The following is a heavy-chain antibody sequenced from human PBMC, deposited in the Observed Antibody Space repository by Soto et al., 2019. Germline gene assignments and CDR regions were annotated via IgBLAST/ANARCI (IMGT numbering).Heavy chain of an antibody. CDR2: IIPIFDTA. D-gene: IGHD1-1*01. J-gene: IGHJ6*02. V-gene: IGHV1-69*01. Sequence: QVQLVQSGAELRKPGSSVKVSCKASGGTFSDYTINWVRQAPGQRLEWMGGIIPIFDTANYAEKSQGRVTITADESTSTSFMEVSSLRSEDTAVYYCARNGTLTGYSYGMDVWGQGTMVTVSS. CDR3: ARNGTLTGYSYGMDV. CDR1: GGTFSDYT.